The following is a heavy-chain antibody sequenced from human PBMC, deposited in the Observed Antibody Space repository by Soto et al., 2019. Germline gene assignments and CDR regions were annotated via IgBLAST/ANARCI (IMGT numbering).Heavy chain of an antibody. Sequence: QVQLKESGPGLVKPSETLSLTCTVSGGSVTSGNYYWSWIRQPPGKGLEWIGYIDYIGSSNYYPSLKSRVTISVETSKNQFSLKLNSVTAADTAIYYCARAGRQLARYGGDIDSCGQGTLVTVSS. CDR2: IDYIGSS. CDR1: GGSVTSGNYY. J-gene: IGHJ4*02. D-gene: IGHD6-13*01. CDR3: ARAGRQLARYGGDIDS. V-gene: IGHV4-61*01.